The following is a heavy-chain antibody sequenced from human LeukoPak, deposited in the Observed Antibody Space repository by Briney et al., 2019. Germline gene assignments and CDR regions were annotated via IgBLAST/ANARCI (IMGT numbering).Heavy chain of an antibody. CDR1: GFTFTSSA. CDR3: AADLEIQLWFGVGYGMDV. D-gene: IGHD5-18*01. Sequence: SVKVSCKTSGFTFTSSAMQWVRQARGQRLEWIGWIVVGSGNTKYAQKFQGRVAITRDTSTSTAYMELSSLRSEDTAVYYCAADLEIQLWFGVGYGMDVWGQGTTVTVSS. J-gene: IGHJ6*02. CDR2: IVVGSGNT. V-gene: IGHV1-58*02.